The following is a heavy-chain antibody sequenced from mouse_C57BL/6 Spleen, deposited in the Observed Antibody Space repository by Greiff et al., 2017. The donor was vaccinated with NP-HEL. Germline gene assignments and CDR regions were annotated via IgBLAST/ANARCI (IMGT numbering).Heavy chain of an antibody. Sequence: EVKLVESGGGLVQPGGSLSLSCAASGFTFTDYYMSWVRQPPGKALEWLGFIRNKANGYTTEYSASVKGRFTISRDNSQSILYLQMNALRAEDSATYYCARSLGRTAMDYWGQGTSVTVSS. CDR3: ARSLGRTAMDY. V-gene: IGHV7-3*01. CDR1: GFTFTDYY. D-gene: IGHD4-1*01. CDR2: IRNKANGYTT. J-gene: IGHJ4*01.